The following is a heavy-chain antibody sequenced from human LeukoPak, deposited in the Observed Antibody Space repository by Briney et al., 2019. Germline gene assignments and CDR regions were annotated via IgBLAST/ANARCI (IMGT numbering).Heavy chain of an antibody. D-gene: IGHD3-22*01. V-gene: IGHV4-34*01. J-gene: IGHJ6*02. CDR3: ARESPPNYYDSSGYYNYYYYGMDV. CDR1: GGSFSGYY. Sequence: PSQTLSLTCAVYGGSFSGYYWSWIRQPPGKGLEWIGEINHSGSTNYNPSLKSRVTISVDTSKNQFSLKLSSVTAADTAVYYCARESPPNYYDSSGYYNYYYYGMDVWGQGTTVTVSS. CDR2: INHSGST.